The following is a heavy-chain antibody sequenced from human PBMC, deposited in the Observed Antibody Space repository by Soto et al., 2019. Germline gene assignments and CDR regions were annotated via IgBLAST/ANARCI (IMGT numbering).Heavy chain of an antibody. V-gene: IGHV3-74*03. CDR3: VSLFDDGS. Sequence: EVQLVQSGGGLVQPGGSLRLSCTASGFIFSSKWMHWDRQAPGKGLVWVSRINSDGSSPTYADSVKGRFTISRDNARNTLYLQMDSLRAEDTAVYYCVSLFDDGSWGQGTLVTVSS. CDR2: INSDGSSP. CDR1: GFIFSSKW. J-gene: IGHJ5*02. D-gene: IGHD1-1*01.